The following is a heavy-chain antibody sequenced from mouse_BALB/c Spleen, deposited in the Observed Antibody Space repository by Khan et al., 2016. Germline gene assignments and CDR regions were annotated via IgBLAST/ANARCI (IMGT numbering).Heavy chain of an antibody. CDR2: NYPGDGMI. V-gene: IGHV1S56*01. CDR3: ARVYDGCSAWFGY. CDR1: GYAFTSYY. D-gene: IGHD2-3*01. Sequence: QVQLQQSGPELVKPGASVKMSCKASGYAFTSYYIHWVKQRPGQGLEWIGWNYPGDGMINYNEKFRGRTTLTADKSSSTAYMLLSSLTSEDSAIYFCARVYDGCSAWFGYWGQGTLVTVSA. J-gene: IGHJ3*01.